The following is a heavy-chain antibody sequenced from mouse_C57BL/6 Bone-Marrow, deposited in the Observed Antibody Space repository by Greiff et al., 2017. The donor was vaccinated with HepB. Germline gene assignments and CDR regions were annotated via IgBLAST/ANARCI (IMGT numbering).Heavy chain of an antibody. CDR1: GFTFSSYA. D-gene: IGHD1-1*01. CDR2: ISDGGSYT. J-gene: IGHJ2*01. CDR3: ARWNYYGSQYYFDY. Sequence: EVKVVESGGGLVKPGGSLKLSCAASGFTFSSYAMSWVRQTPEKRLEWVATISDGGSYTYYPDNVKGRFTISRDNAKNNLYLQMSHLKSEDTAMYYCARWNYYGSQYYFDYWGQGTTLTVSS. V-gene: IGHV5-4*03.